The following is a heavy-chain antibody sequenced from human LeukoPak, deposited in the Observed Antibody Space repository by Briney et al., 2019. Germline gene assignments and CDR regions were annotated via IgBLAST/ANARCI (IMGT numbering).Heavy chain of an antibody. J-gene: IGHJ6*02. CDR2: IYYSEIT. CDR1: GGSISNYY. V-gene: IGHV4-59*08. D-gene: IGHD1-26*01. Sequence: SETLSLTCTVSGGSISNYYWSWIRQPPGKGLEWIGYIYYSEITNYNPSLKSRVTISLDTSKNQFSLRLSSVTAAGTAVYYCARHYEGAPLIYGMDVWGQGTTVTVSS. CDR3: ARHYEGAPLIYGMDV.